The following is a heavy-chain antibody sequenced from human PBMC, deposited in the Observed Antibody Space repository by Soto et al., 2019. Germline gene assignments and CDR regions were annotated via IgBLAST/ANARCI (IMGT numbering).Heavy chain of an antibody. Sequence: GASVKVSCKASGFTFTSSAVQWVRQARGQRLEWIGWIVVGSGNTNYAQKFQDRVTITRDKSTSTAYMELSSLRSEDTAVYYCARRTVLLNFDPWGQGTLVTVSS. CDR1: GFTFTSSA. D-gene: IGHD3-10*01. J-gene: IGHJ5*02. CDR2: IVVGSGNT. V-gene: IGHV1-58*01. CDR3: ARRTVLLNFDP.